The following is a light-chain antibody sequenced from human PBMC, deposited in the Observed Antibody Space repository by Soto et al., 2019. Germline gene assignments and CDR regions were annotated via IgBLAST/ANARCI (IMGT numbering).Light chain of an antibody. V-gene: IGLV1-44*01. J-gene: IGLJ3*02. CDR3: GSWDDSLDGWV. CDR2: SFD. Sequence: QSVLSQPHSASGTPGQRVTISCSGSSSNIGSNSVNWYQQLPGAAPTLLIYSFDQRPSGVPDRFSGSKSGTSASLAISGLQSQDEADYYCGSWDDSLDGWVFGGGTKLTVL. CDR1: SSNIGSNS.